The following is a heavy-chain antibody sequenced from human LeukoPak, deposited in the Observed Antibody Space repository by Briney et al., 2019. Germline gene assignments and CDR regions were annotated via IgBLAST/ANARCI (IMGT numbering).Heavy chain of an antibody. V-gene: IGHV4-4*02. D-gene: IGHD2-2*01. J-gene: IGHJ4*02. CDR1: GGSISSSNW. Sequence: SGTLSLTCAVSGGSISSSNWWSWVRQPPGKGLEWIGEIYHSGSTNYNPSLKSRVTISVDKSKNQFSLKLSSVTAADTAVYYCATGPIVVPAAGIPRGVDYWGQGTLVTVSS. CDR2: IYHSGST. CDR3: ATGPIVVPAAGIPRGVDY.